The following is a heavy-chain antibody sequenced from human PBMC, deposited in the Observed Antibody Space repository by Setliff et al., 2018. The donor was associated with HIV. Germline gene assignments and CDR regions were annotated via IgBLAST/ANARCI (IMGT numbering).Heavy chain of an antibody. CDR1: GGSISSHY. CDR2: IYHSGST. D-gene: IGHD6-6*01. CDR3: ARRPYYFDS. J-gene: IGHJ4*02. Sequence: SETLSLTCTVSGGSISSHYWSWIRQPPGKGLEWIGEIYHSGSTIYNPSLKSRVTISVDTSKNQFSLKLSSVTAADTAVYYCARRPYYFDSWGQGTLVTVSS. V-gene: IGHV4-34*01.